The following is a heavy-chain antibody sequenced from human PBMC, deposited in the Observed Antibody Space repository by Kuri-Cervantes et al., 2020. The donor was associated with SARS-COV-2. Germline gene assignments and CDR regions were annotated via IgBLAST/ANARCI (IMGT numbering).Heavy chain of an antibody. CDR1: GGSISSYY. V-gene: IGHV4-4*07. CDR2: IYTSGST. CDR3: ARGSPHAKRVPAASWFDP. Sequence: SETLSLTCTVSGGSISSYYWSWIRQPAGKGLEWIGRIYTSGSTNYNPSLKSRVTMSVDTSKNQFSLKLSSVTAADTAVYYCARGSPHAKRVPAASWFDPWGQGTLVTGYS. J-gene: IGHJ5*02. D-gene: IGHD2-2*01.